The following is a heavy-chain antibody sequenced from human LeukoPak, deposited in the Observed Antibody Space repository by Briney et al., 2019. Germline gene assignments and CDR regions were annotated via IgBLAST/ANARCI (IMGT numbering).Heavy chain of an antibody. Sequence: SETLSLTCAVYGGSFSGYYWSWIRQPPGKGLEWIGEINHSGSTNYNPSLTSRVTISVDTSKNQFSLKLSSVTAADTAVYYCARGRRGYSYGRRNYYYMDVWGKGTTVTVSS. CDR2: INHSGST. D-gene: IGHD5-18*01. CDR3: ARGRRGYSYGRRNYYYMDV. CDR1: GGSFSGYY. V-gene: IGHV4-34*01. J-gene: IGHJ6*03.